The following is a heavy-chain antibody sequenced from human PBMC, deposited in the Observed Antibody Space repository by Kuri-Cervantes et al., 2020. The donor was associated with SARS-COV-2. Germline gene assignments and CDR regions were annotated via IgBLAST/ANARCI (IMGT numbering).Heavy chain of an antibody. D-gene: IGHD2-2*01. V-gene: IGHV4-38-2*02. J-gene: IGHJ3*02. CDR3: AKDYWRSTSCNAFDI. CDR1: GYSIGSGYY. Sequence: SETLSLTCTVSGYSIGSGYYWGWIRQPPGKGLEWIGSIYHSGSTYYNPSLKSRVTISVDTSKNQFSLKLSSVTAADTAVYYCAKDYWRSTSCNAFDIWGQGTMVTVSS. CDR2: IYHSGST.